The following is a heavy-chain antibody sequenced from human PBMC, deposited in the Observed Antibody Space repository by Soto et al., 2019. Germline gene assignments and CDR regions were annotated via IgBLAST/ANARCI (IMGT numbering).Heavy chain of an antibody. V-gene: IGHV3-30*18. D-gene: IGHD1-26*01. J-gene: IGHJ4*02. CDR1: GFTFSHYA. Sequence: QVQLVESGGGVVQPGRSLRLSCAASGFTFSHYAMHWVRQAPGKGLEWVALMSYDGSNEYYADSVKGRFTIYRDNSKNTLYLQMNIRRAEDTAVYYCAKDGSHNFDYWGQGTLVTVSS. CDR3: AKDGSHNFDY. CDR2: MSYDGSNE.